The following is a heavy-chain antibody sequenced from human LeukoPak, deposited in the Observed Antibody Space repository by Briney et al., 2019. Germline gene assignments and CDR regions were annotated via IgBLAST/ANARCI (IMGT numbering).Heavy chain of an antibody. CDR1: GFTFSTYA. J-gene: IGHJ3*02. D-gene: IGHD3-16*02. Sequence: PGGSLRLSCAASGFTFSTYALSWVRRAPGKGLVWVSGISVSGGSTYYEDSVKGRFTISRDNSKNTLYLQMHSLRAEDTAIYHCAKFKGSYHDINGDIWGQGTMVTVSS. V-gene: IGHV3-23*01. CDR3: AKFKGSYHDINGDI. CDR2: ISVSGGST.